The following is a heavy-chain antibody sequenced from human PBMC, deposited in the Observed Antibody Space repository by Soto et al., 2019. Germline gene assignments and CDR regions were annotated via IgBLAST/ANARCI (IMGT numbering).Heavy chain of an antibody. J-gene: IGHJ4*02. Sequence: GSLRLSCAASGLSVSNYWMHWVRQTPGKGLEWVSRINSDDTSSSYAASVKGRFTISRDNSKNTMSLQMNSLRAEDTAVYYCARVPYDDFYFDYWGQGTPVTVS. D-gene: IGHD3-3*01. V-gene: IGHV3-74*01. CDR2: INSDDTSS. CDR1: GLSVSNYW. CDR3: ARVPYDDFYFDY.